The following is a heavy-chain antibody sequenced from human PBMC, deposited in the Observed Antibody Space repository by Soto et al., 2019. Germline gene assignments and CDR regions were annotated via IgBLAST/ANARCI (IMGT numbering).Heavy chain of an antibody. Sequence: SETLSLTCTVSGESVKSGSYYWNWIRQPPGKGLEWIGYIHYSGNTRYNPSLKSRVAMPLDTSKNQFSLKLTSVTAADTAVYYCATHATWSPGRFDPWGQGTLVTVSS. CDR2: IHYSGNT. J-gene: IGHJ5*02. D-gene: IGHD2-2*01. CDR3: ATHATWSPGRFDP. CDR1: GESVKSGSYY. V-gene: IGHV4-61*01.